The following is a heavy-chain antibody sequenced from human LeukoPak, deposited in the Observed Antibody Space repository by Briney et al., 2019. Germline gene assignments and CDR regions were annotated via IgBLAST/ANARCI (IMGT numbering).Heavy chain of an antibody. V-gene: IGHV1-8*01. CDR1: GYTFTSYN. Sequence: ASVTVSFTASGYTFTSYNINWVRQAPGQGLEWMGWMNAKNGNTGYAQKFQGRVTMTRDTSRGTAYLELSSLISDDTAVYFCARGDFGDYVALGHYYYGMDVWGQGTTVTVYS. CDR3: ARGDFGDYVALGHYYYGMDV. CDR2: MNAKNGNT. J-gene: IGHJ6*02. D-gene: IGHD4-17*01.